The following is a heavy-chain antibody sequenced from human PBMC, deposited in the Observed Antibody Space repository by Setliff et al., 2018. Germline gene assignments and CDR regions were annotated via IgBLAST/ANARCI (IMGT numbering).Heavy chain of an antibody. CDR3: ARAPRYFDSTGSYFDG. Sequence: SSETLSLTCTVSGGSISSNSYYWGWIRQPPGKGLEWIGSMYYGGSTYYNPSLKSRVTISIDPSKNQFSLKLSSVTAADTAVYYCARAPRYFDSTGSYFDGWGQGTPVNVS. J-gene: IGHJ4*02. D-gene: IGHD3-22*01. V-gene: IGHV4-39*07. CDR2: MYYGGST. CDR1: GGSISSNSYY.